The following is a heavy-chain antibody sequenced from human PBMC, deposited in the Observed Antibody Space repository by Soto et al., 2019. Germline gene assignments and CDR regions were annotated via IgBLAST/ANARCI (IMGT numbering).Heavy chain of an antibody. D-gene: IGHD3-10*01. J-gene: IGHJ6*02. CDR3: ARSVRSGSFPYYYYAMDV. V-gene: IGHV3-74*01. Sequence: GGSLRLSCAVSGFNSSNYWMHWVRQAPGKGLVWVSRIKSDGSSTSYADSVKGRFTISRDNAKNTLDLQMHGLRAEDMAVYYCARSVRSGSFPYYYYAMDVWGQGTTVTVSS. CDR2: IKSDGSST. CDR1: GFNSSNYW.